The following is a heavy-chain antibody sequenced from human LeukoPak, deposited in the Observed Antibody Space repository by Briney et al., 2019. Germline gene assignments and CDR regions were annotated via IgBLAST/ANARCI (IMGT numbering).Heavy chain of an antibody. D-gene: IGHD3-16*02. CDR3: ARDLPRGYDYVWGSYRSGWFDP. J-gene: IGHJ5*02. Sequence: ASVKVSCKASGYTFTSYGISWVRQAPGQGVEWRGWISAYNGNTNYAQKLQGRVTMTTDTSPSTAHMELSSPRPDDTAVYSCARDLPRGYDYVWGSYRSGWFDPWGEGSLVTVSS. CDR1: GYTFTSYG. V-gene: IGHV1-18*01. CDR2: ISAYNGNT.